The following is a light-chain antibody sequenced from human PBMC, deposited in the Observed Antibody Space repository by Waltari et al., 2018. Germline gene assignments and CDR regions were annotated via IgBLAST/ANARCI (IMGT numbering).Light chain of an antibody. Sequence: QSVLTQPPSASGTPGQKVTISCSGSSSNIGTNTVNWYQQLPGTAPKLLIYSNHQRPSGVPDRCSGSKSGTSASLAISGLQSEDEADYYCAAWDDSLNGVFGGGTKLTVL. CDR2: SNH. CDR3: AAWDDSLNGV. J-gene: IGLJ3*02. CDR1: SSNIGTNT. V-gene: IGLV1-44*01.